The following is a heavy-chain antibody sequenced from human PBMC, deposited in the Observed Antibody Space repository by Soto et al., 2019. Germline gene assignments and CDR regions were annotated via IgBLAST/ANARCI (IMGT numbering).Heavy chain of an antibody. CDR1: GFTFSDHY. J-gene: IGHJ6*03. CDR3: ARVGYDILTGYYNPHYYYYYMDV. D-gene: IGHD3-9*01. V-gene: IGHV3-72*01. Sequence: GGSLRLSCAASGFTFSDHYMDWVHQAPGKGLEWVGRTRNKANSYTTEYAASVKGRFTISRDDSKNSLYLQMNSLKTEDTAVYYCARVGYDILTGYYNPHYYYYYMDVWGKGTTVTVSS. CDR2: TRNKANSYTT.